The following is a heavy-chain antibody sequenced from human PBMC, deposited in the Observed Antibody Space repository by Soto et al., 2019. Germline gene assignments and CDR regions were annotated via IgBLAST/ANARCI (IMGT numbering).Heavy chain of an antibody. V-gene: IGHV3-30*03. CDR3: ARALSYAGTPSALDY. J-gene: IGHJ4*02. D-gene: IGHD2-2*01. CDR1: GFTFSSYG. Sequence: QVQLVESGGGVVQPGRSLRLSCAASGFTFSSYGMHWVRQAPGKGLEWVAVISYDGSSKYYADSVKGRFTISRDNYNHTLYLQMNSLRPEDTAVYHSARALSYAGTPSALDYWGQGTLVTVSS. CDR2: ISYDGSSK.